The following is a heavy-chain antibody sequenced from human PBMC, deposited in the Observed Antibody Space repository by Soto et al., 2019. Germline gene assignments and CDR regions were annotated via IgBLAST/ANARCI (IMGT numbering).Heavy chain of an antibody. D-gene: IGHD3-10*01. CDR3: ARGDRGGSGSPASYYYSGLDV. J-gene: IGHJ6*02. CDR2: VSAGGDMT. CDR1: GFTFSSYA. Sequence: DVQLLESGGHLVQPGGSLRLSCAASGFTFSSYAMSWVRQAPGKGLEWVSSVSAGGDMTYYSDSVKGRFTLSRDNANNESFLHMNSLRIEDTALYYSARGDRGGSGSPASYYYSGLDVWGQGTMVTVS. V-gene: IGHV3-23*01.